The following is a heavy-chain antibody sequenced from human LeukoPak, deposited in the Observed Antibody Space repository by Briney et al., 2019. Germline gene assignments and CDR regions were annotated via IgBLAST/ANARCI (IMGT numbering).Heavy chain of an antibody. CDR2: IIPILGTA. J-gene: IGHJ4*02. CDR3: ARGSYTLGYQPY. CDR1: GGTFSSYA. D-gene: IGHD7-27*01. V-gene: IGHV1-69*01. Sequence: ASVKVSCKASGGTFSSYAISWVRQAPGQGLEWMGGIIPILGTANYAQKFQGRVTITADESTSTAYMELSSLRSEDTAVYYCARGSYTLGYQPYWGQGTLVTVSS.